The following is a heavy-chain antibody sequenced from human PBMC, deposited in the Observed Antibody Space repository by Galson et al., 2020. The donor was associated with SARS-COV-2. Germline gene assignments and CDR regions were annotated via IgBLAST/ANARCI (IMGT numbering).Heavy chain of an antibody. D-gene: IGHD3-10*01. CDR3: AKADSENYYGSGSGEFDY. CDR2: ISWNSGSI. V-gene: IGHV3-9*01. Sequence: GGSLRLSCAASGFTFDDYAMHWVRQAPGKGLEWVSGISWNSGSIGYADSVKGRFTISRDNAKNSLYLQMNSLRAEDTALYYCAKADSENYYGSGSGEFDYWGQGTLVTVSS. J-gene: IGHJ4*02. CDR1: GFTFDDYA.